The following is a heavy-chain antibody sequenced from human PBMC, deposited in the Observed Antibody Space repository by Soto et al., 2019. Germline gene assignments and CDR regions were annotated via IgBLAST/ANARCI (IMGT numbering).Heavy chain of an antibody. CDR1: GVSLSSGGFY. J-gene: IGHJ5*02. CDR3: ARIPVDTSMIYWFDP. D-gene: IGHD5-18*01. CDR2: MYFSGTT. V-gene: IGHV4-31*03. Sequence: PSATLSLTCSVSGVSLSSGGFYWSWIRLTPGKGLEWIGYMYFSGTTYHNPSLRGRLTMPVDTSKNQFSHKVSSATAADTHVYYCARIPVDTSMIYWFDPWGQGTLVTVSS.